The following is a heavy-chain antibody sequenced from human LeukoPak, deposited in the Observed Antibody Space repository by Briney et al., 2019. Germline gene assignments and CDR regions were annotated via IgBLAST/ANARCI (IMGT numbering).Heavy chain of an antibody. CDR3: ATMYYYDSSGSDAFDI. D-gene: IGHD3-22*01. Sequence: GASVKVSCKASGGTFNSYAISWVRQAPGQGLEWMGGFDPEDGETIYAQKFQGRVTMTEDTSTDTAYMELSSLRSEDTAVYYCATMYYYDSSGSDAFDIWGQGTMVTVSS. CDR2: FDPEDGET. CDR1: GGTFNSYA. J-gene: IGHJ3*02. V-gene: IGHV1-24*01.